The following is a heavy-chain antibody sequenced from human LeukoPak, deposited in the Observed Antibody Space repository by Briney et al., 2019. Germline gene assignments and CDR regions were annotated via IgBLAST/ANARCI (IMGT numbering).Heavy chain of an antibody. CDR3: AKDYGDYGATDFDY. Sequence: PGGSLRLSCAASGFTFSSYAMSWVRQAPGKGLEWVSAISGSGGSTYYADSVKGRFTTSRDNSKNTLYLQMNSLRAEDTAVYYCAKDYGDYGATDFDYWGQGTLVTVSS. CDR2: ISGSGGST. D-gene: IGHD4-17*01. CDR1: GFTFSSYA. J-gene: IGHJ4*02. V-gene: IGHV3-23*01.